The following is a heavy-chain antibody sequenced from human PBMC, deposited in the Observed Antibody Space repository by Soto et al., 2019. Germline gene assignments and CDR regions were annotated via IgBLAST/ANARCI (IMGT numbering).Heavy chain of an antibody. D-gene: IGHD3-3*01. J-gene: IGHJ6*02. V-gene: IGHV3-15*07. CDR1: GFTFSNAW. CDR3: WDDSGYYYGMDV. Sequence: GGSLRLSCAASGFTFSNAWMNWVRQAPGKGLEWVGRIKSKTDGGTTDYAAPVKGRFTISRDDSKNTLYLQMNSLKTEDTAVYYCWDDSGYYYGMDVWGQGTTVTVSS. CDR2: IKSKTDGGTT.